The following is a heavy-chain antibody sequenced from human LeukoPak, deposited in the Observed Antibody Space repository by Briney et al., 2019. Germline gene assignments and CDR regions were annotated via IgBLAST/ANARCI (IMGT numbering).Heavy chain of an antibody. D-gene: IGHD2-2*01. CDR3: ARGRKVPYCSSTSCYHFDY. J-gene: IGHJ4*02. V-gene: IGHV3-30-3*01. CDR2: ILSDGSNK. CDR1: GFTFSSYA. Sequence: GGSLRLSCAASGFTFSSYAMHWVRQAPGKGLEWVAVILSDGSNKYYADSVKGRFTISRDNSKNTLYLQMNSLTVEDTAMYYCARGRKVPYCSSTSCYHFDYWGQGTLVTVSS.